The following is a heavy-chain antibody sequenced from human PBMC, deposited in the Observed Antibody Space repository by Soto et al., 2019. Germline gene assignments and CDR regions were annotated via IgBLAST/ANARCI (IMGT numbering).Heavy chain of an antibody. J-gene: IGHJ6*02. Sequence: QVQLVQSGAEVKKPGSSVKVSCKASEGTFISYTISWVRQAPGQWLEWMGRIIPILGIANYAQKFQGRVTITADKSTRTGYMELSSLRAEDTVVYYCARVVEDIVVLPAARSYYYYGMVVWGQGTTVTVSS. D-gene: IGHD2-2*01. CDR3: ARVVEDIVVLPAARSYYYYGMVV. CDR2: IIPILGIA. CDR1: EGTFISYT. V-gene: IGHV1-69*02.